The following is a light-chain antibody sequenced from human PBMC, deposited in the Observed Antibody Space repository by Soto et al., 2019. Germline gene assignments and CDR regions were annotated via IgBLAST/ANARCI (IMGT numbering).Light chain of an antibody. CDR1: SRDVGASDY. CDR3: LSHSGSSHV. CDR2: EVN. V-gene: IGLV2-8*01. Sequence: QSALTQPPSASGSPGQSVAISCTGTSRDVGASDYVSWYQQHSGKAPKLLLYEVNKRPSGVPDRFSGSKSGNTASLTVSALQADDEADYYCLSHSGSSHVLGTGTKVTVL. J-gene: IGLJ1*01.